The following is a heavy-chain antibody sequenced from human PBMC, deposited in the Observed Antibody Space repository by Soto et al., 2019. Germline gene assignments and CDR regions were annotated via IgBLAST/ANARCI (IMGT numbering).Heavy chain of an antibody. D-gene: IGHD2-15*01. V-gene: IGHV3-7*05. Sequence: GGSLRLSCAGSGFTFSSHWMTWVRQAPGRGLEWLANIKYDGSQKNYADSVKGRFTISRDNTKNSVYLQMNSLRAEDTAVYYCARDEDYSANNLWYDRLDYWGQGTPVTVSS. CDR3: ARDEDYSANNLWYDRLDY. CDR2: IKYDGSQK. J-gene: IGHJ4*02. CDR1: GFTFSSHW.